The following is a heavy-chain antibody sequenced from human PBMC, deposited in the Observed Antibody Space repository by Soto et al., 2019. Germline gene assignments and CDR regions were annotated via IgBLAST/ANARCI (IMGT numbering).Heavy chain of an antibody. J-gene: IGHJ6*02. Sequence: SVKVSCKASGGTFSSYTISWVRQAPGQGLEWMGRIIPILGIANYAQKFQGRVTITADESTSTAYMELSSLRSEDTAVYYCARMDTIFGVVTPKAYYYGMDVWGQGTTVTVSS. D-gene: IGHD3-3*01. CDR3: ARMDTIFGVVTPKAYYYGMDV. CDR2: IIPILGIA. CDR1: GGTFSSYT. V-gene: IGHV1-69*02.